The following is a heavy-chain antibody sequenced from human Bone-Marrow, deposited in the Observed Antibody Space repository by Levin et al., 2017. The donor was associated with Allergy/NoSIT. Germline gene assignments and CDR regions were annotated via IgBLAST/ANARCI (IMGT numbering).Heavy chain of an antibody. CDR1: GYNFNNYG. Sequence: GESLKISCKASGYNFNNYGVSWVRQAPGHGLEWMGWITAYSGKTTYAQKFFDRVSLTLDTSTTTAFMELRSLRSDDTAVYYCARAPTAATYYDFWSGKGADVFAIWGQGTLLTVST. V-gene: IGHV1-18*01. J-gene: IGHJ3*02. CDR2: ITAYSGKT. CDR3: ARAPTAATYYDFWSGKGADVFAI. D-gene: IGHD3-3*01.